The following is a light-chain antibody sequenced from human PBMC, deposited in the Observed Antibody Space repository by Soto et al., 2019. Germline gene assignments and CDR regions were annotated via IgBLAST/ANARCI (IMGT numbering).Light chain of an antibody. CDR2: GVT. CDR3: SSYAGSNIYV. Sequence: QSSLPHPPSSSGSPGQSVTFSCTGTSSDVGRYNYVSWYQQHPGKAPKLLIYGVTQRPSGVPDRFSGSKSGNTASLTVSGLQDEDEGYYYCSSYAGSNIYVFGTGTRVTVL. J-gene: IGLJ1*01. CDR1: SSDVGRYNY. V-gene: IGLV2-8*01.